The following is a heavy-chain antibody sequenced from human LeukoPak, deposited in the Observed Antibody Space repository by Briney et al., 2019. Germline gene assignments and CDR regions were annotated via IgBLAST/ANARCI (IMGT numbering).Heavy chain of an antibody. J-gene: IGHJ4*02. CDR1: GFSISTCY. CDR2: IKQDGSEK. D-gene: IGHD2-2*02. CDR3: ARHNNGYTY. V-gene: IGHV3-7*03. Sequence: PGGSLRLSCAASGFSISTCYMSWVRQAPGKGLEWVANIKQDGSEKYYGDSVKGRLTISRDNAKNSLYLQMNSLRVDDTAMYYCARHNNGYTYWGQGTLVTVSS.